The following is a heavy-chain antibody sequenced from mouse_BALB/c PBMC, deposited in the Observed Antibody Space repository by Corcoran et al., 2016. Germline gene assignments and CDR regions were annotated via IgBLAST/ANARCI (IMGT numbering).Heavy chain of an antibody. D-gene: IGHD4-1*01. V-gene: IGHV1S136*01. CDR3: ARSVDWAFDY. CDR2: INPYNDGT. CDR1: GYTFTSYV. Sequence: EVQLQQSGPELVKPGASVKMSCKASGYTFTSYVIHWVKQKPGQGLEWIGYINPYNDGTKYNEKFKGKATLTSDKSSSTAYMELSSLTSEDFAIYYCARSVDWAFDYWGQGTTLTVSS. J-gene: IGHJ2*01.